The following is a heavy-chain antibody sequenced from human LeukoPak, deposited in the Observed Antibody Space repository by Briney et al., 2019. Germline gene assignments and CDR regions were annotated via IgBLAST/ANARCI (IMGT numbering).Heavy chain of an antibody. V-gene: IGHV3-7*01. D-gene: IGHD5-24*01. CDR1: GFTFSTYW. Sequence: GGSLRLSCTASGFTFSTYWMSWVRQAPGKGLEWVANTREDGSEKYYVDSVKGRFTISRDNAKNSLYLQMNSLRAEDTAVYYCARDMGWQQFDCWGQGTLVTVSS. CDR3: ARDMGWQQFDC. J-gene: IGHJ4*02. CDR2: TREDGSEK.